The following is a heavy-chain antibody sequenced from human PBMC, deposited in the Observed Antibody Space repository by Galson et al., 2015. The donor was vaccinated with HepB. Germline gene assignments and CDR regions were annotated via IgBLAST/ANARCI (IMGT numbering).Heavy chain of an antibody. J-gene: IGHJ6*03. CDR2: IIPILGRV. Sequence: SVKVSCKASGDTFSSYAINWARQAPGQGLEWMGRIIPILGRVDYAEKFQGRVTITADESTTTAYMELSSLKSEDTAVYYCARKEDCSTTTCTPGYHYMDVWGKGTTVVVSS. D-gene: IGHD2/OR15-2a*01. V-gene: IGHV1-69*13. CDR1: GDTFSSYA. CDR3: ARKEDCSTTTCTPGYHYMDV.